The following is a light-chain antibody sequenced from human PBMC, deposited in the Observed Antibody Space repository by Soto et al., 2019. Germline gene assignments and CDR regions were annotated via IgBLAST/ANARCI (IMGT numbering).Light chain of an antibody. CDR1: RDVSTN. Sequence: ETVMTQSPDTLSVSPGESATLSFRASRDVSTNLAWFQQKPGQTPRVLIYDASNRATGISARFSGSGVGTDFTLTISSLEPEDFAVYYCQNRNRWPLAFGGGTKVDIK. CDR2: DAS. J-gene: IGKJ4*01. V-gene: IGKV3D-11*01. CDR3: QNRNRWPLA.